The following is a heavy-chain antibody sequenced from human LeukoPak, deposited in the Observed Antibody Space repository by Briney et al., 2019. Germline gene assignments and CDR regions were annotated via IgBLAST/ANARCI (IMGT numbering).Heavy chain of an antibody. Sequence: SVKVSCKASGGTFSSYAISWVRQAPGQGLEWMGGIIPIFGTANYAQKFQGRVTITADESTSTAYMELSSLRSEDTAVYYCARGTEPRYQLLLFWGQGTLVTVSS. V-gene: IGHV1-69*13. CDR3: ARGTEPRYQLLLF. CDR1: GGTFSSYA. J-gene: IGHJ4*02. CDR2: IIPIFGTA. D-gene: IGHD2-2*01.